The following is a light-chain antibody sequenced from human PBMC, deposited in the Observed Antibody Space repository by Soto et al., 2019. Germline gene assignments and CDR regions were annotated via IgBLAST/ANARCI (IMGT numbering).Light chain of an antibody. CDR2: AAS. CDR1: QGISSW. CDR3: QPANSFTIT. Sequence: DIQMTQSPSSVSASVGDRVTSTCRASQGISSWLSWYQQKPGKALKLLIYAASSVQSGVPSRFSVSGSGTDFTLTISSLQPEYVATYDCQPANSFTITFGKGARLVIK. V-gene: IGKV1-12*01. J-gene: IGKJ5*01.